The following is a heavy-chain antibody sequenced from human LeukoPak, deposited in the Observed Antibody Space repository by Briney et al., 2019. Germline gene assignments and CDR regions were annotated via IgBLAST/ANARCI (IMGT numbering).Heavy chain of an antibody. CDR1: GDSISSSSYY. Sequence: SETLSLTCTVSGDSISSSSYYWGWIRQPPGKGLEWIGNTYYSGSTYYNPSLRSRLTISLDTSKNQFSLTLSSVTAADTAVYYCARLQYYYDSNGYYSLYYFDYWGQGTVVTVSS. D-gene: IGHD3-22*01. V-gene: IGHV4-39*01. CDR3: ARLQYYYDSNGYYSLYYFDY. CDR2: TYYSGST. J-gene: IGHJ4*02.